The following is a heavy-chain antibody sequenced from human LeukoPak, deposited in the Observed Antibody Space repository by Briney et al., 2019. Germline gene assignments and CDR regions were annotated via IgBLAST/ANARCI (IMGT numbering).Heavy chain of an antibody. J-gene: IGHJ5*02. V-gene: IGHV4-31*03. CDR3: AREVADYDSSGYYSNGDWFDP. Sequence: TSETLSLTCTVSGGSISSGGYYWSWIRQHPGKGLEWIGYIYYSGSTYYNPSLKSRVTISVDTSKNQFSLKLSSVTAADRAVYYCAREVADYDSSGYYSNGDWFDPWGQGTLVTVSS. CDR1: GGSISSGGYY. CDR2: IYYSGST. D-gene: IGHD3-22*01.